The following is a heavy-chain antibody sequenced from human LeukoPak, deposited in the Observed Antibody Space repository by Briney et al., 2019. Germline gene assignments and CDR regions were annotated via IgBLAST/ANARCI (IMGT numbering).Heavy chain of an antibody. J-gene: IGHJ4*02. CDR3: VRDRTKYCSSTSCPLDY. D-gene: IGHD2-2*01. V-gene: IGHV1-2*02. Sequence: ASVKVSCKASGYSFTGYYMHWVRQAPGQGLEWMGWINPYGGGTNYAQKFQGRVTMTRDTSISTAYMELSRLRSDDTAVYYCVRDRTKYCSSTSCPLDYWGQGTLVTVSS. CDR1: GYSFTGYY. CDR2: INPYGGGT.